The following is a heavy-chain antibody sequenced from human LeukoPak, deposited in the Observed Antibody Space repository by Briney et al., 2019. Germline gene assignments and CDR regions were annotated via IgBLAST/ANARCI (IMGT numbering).Heavy chain of an antibody. CDR1: GGSISSYY. J-gene: IGHJ5*02. V-gene: IGHV4-59*01. CDR3: AREEIRSWFDP. D-gene: IGHD5-24*01. Sequence: PSETLSLTCTVSGGSISSYYWSWIRQPPWKGLEWIGYIYYSGSTNYNPSLKSRVTISVDTSKNQFSPKLSSVTAADTAVYYCAREEIRSWFDPWGQGTLVTVPS. CDR2: IYYSGST.